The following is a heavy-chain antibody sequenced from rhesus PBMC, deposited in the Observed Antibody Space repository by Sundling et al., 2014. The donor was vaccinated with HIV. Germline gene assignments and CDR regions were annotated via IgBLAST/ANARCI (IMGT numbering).Heavy chain of an antibody. J-gene: IGHJ5-1*01. V-gene: IGHV4-106*01. D-gene: IGHD5-12*01. CDR1: GDSISDNYY. Sequence: QVQLQESGPGLVKPSETLSLTCAVSGDSISDNYYWSWIRQAPGKGLEWIGYISDNGRNAAYNPSLKSRVSISMDTSNNQFSLKVTSVTVADTAVYYCVTPEVASYNIFRVWGQGLLVTVSS. CDR2: ISDNGRNA. CDR3: VTPEVASYNIFRV.